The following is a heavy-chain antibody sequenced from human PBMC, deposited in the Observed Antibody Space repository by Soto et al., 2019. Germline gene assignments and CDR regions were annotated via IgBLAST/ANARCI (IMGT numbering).Heavy chain of an antibody. J-gene: IGHJ6*02. CDR1: GYTLTELS. CDR3: ATVGGTTHYYYYGMDV. CDR2: FDPEDGET. Sequence: ASVKVSCKXSGYTLTELSMHWVRQAPGKGLEWMGGFDPEDGETIYAQKFQGRVTMTEDTSTDTAYMELSSLRSEDTAVYYCATVGGTTHYYYYGMDVWGQGTTVTVS. V-gene: IGHV1-24*01. D-gene: IGHD1-7*01.